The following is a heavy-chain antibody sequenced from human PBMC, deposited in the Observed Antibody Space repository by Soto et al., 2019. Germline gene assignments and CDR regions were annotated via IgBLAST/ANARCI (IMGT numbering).Heavy chain of an antibody. J-gene: IGHJ4*02. V-gene: IGHV1-69*02. CDR1: GDTFSFYT. CDR3: ATNDGSGSAPFDY. CDR2: IIPMVRMA. Sequence: QVQLVQSGAELKKPGSSVKVSCTASGDTFSFYTMNWVRQAPGQGPEWMGRIIPMVRMANYAQKFPGRVTILAGKATSTSYMELSSLTSEDTAVYYCATNDGSGSAPFDYWGQGTLVTVSS. D-gene: IGHD3-10*01.